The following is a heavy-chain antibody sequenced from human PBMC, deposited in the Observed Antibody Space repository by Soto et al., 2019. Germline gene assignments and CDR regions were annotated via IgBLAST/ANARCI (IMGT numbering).Heavy chain of an antibody. CDR1: GLTFEDYA. CDR3: ARGRGALTVISNWFDP. Sequence: EVQLVESGGGLVQPGRSLRLSCEASGLTFEDYAMHWIRQAPGKGLEWVAGINWNSGSTGYADSVKGRFTISRDNVNNSLNWKMSTLKVEDTAMYYWARGRGALTVISNWFDPWGQGTLVTVPS. D-gene: IGHD2-21*01. J-gene: IGHJ5*02. V-gene: IGHV3-9*01. CDR2: INWNSGST.